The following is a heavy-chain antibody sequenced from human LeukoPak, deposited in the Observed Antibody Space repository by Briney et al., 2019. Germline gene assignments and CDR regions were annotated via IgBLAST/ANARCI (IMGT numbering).Heavy chain of an antibody. CDR1: GFAFNKHW. CDR3: GRRGSGSSIDY. Sequence: GGSLRLSCVASGFAFNKHWMHWVRQAPGKGLVWVSRISDDASSTADADSVKGRFTISRDNAKNTLYLQMNSLRVEDTGVYYCGRRGSGSSIDYWGQGTLVTVSS. V-gene: IGHV3-74*01. CDR2: ISDDASST. J-gene: IGHJ4*02. D-gene: IGHD3-10*01.